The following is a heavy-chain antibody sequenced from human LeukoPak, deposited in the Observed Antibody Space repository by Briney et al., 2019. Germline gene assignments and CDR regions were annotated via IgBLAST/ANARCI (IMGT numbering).Heavy chain of an antibody. V-gene: IGHV3-21*01. J-gene: IGHJ4*02. CDR2: ISSSSSYI. D-gene: IGHD3-10*01. CDR1: GFTFSTYW. Sequence: PGGSLRLSCAASGFTFSTYWMTWVRQAPGKGLEWVSSISSSSSYIYYADSVKGRFTISRDNAKNSLYLQMNSLRAEDTAVYYCASDYYGSGSYYYWGQGTLVTVSS. CDR3: ASDYYGSGSYYY.